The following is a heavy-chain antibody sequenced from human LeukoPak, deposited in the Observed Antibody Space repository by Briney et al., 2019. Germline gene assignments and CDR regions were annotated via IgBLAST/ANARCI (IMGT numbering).Heavy chain of an antibody. CDR3: ARDSRTDSSTFDY. V-gene: IGHV4-59*01. CDR2: MYNSGTT. J-gene: IGHJ4*02. CDR1: GGSISSDY. Sequence: SETLSLTCTVSGGSISSDYWSWIRQPPGKGLEWIGYMYNSGTTDYNPSLKSRVTISVDTSKNQFSLKLSSVTAADTAVYYCARDSRTDSSTFDYWGQGTLVTVSS. D-gene: IGHD2/OR15-2a*01.